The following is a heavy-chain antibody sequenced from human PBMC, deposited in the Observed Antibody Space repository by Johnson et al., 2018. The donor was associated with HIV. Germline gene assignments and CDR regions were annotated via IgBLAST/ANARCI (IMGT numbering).Heavy chain of an antibody. J-gene: IGHJ3*02. CDR1: GFTFSSYG. CDR3: ARGSSYYYDSSGSDAFDI. Sequence: QVQLVESGGGVVQPGRSLRLSCAASGFTFSSYGMHWVRQAPGKGLEWVSVIYSGGSTYYADSVKGRFTISRDNSKNTLYLQMNSLRAEDTAVYYCARGSSYYYDSSGSDAFDIWGQGTMVTVSS. CDR2: IYSGGST. D-gene: IGHD3-22*01. V-gene: IGHV3-NL1*01.